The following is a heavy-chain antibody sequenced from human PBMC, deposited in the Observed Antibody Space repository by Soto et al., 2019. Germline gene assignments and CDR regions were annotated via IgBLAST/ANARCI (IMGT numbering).Heavy chain of an antibody. CDR3: SRASYHFWSVYSRTIFGYYYGMDV. V-gene: IGHV4-61*01. CDR1: GGSVSSGSYY. J-gene: IGHJ6*02. CDR2: IYYCAST. Sequence: PETLSRTCTVSGGSVSSGSYYWCWLRHPPGKGLDWIGYIYYCASTNYNPSLKSRVTISVDTTKNQLALKLSSVTAADTAVYHCSRASYHFWSVYSRTIFGYYYGMDVWGQVTTVTDSS. D-gene: IGHD3-3*01.